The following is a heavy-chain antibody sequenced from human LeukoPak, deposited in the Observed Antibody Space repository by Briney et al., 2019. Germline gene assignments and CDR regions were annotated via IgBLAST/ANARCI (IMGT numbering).Heavy chain of an antibody. V-gene: IGHV3-7*03. Sequence: GGSLRLSCAASGFTFSSYWMSWVRQAPGKGLEWVANIKQDGSEKYYVDSVKGRFTISRDNAKNSLYLQMNSLRAEDTAVYYCARERRVVAVAATDYYYGMDVWGKGTTVTVSS. CDR1: GFTFSSYW. CDR2: IKQDGSEK. J-gene: IGHJ6*04. D-gene: IGHD2-15*01. CDR3: ARERRVVAVAATDYYYGMDV.